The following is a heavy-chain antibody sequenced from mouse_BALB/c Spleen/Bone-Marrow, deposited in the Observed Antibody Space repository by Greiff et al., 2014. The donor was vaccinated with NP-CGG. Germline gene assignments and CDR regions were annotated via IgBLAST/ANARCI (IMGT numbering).Heavy chain of an antibody. CDR3: ASYRYGWYFDV. CDR1: GFNIKDTY. D-gene: IGHD2-14*01. V-gene: IGHV14-3*02. Sequence: EVQLQQSGAELVKPGASVKLSCTASGFNIKDTYLHWVKQRPEQGLDWIGRIDPAIFTKYDPKFQGKATITANTSSNTAYLHLSSLTSEDTAVYYCASYRYGWYFDVWGAGTTVTVSS. CDR2: IDPAIFT. J-gene: IGHJ1*01.